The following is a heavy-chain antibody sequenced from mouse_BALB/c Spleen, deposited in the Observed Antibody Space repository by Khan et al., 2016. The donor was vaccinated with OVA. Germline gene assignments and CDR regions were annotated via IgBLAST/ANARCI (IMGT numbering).Heavy chain of an antibody. Sequence: EVKLEESGGGLVKPGGSLKLSCAASGFAFSSYDMSWVRQTPEKRLVWVATISSGGSYTKYSDSVKGRFIISRDKARNTLYLQMSSLRSEDTALYYCVRHGGFDPYYAMDNWGQGTSVTVSS. J-gene: IGHJ4*01. CDR3: VRHGGFDPYYAMDN. CDR1: GFAFSSYD. V-gene: IGHV5-9*02. CDR2: ISSGGSYT.